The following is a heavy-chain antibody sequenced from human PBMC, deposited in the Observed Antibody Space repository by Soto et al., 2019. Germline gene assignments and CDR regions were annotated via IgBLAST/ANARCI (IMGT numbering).Heavy chain of an antibody. Sequence: QVQLQESGPGLVKPSQTLSLTCTVSGGSISSGGYYWSWIRQHPGKGLEWIGYIYYSGSTYYNPSLKSRVTISVDTSKNQLSLKLSSVTAADTAVYYCARGRDDYGDLFDYWGQGTLVTVSS. CDR2: IYYSGST. CDR1: GGSISSGGYY. D-gene: IGHD4-17*01. J-gene: IGHJ4*02. V-gene: IGHV4-31*03. CDR3: ARGRDDYGDLFDY.